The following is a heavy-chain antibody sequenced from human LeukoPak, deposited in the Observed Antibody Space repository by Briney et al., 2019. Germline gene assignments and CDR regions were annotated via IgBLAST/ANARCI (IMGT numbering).Heavy chain of an antibody. D-gene: IGHD3-10*01. J-gene: IGHJ5*02. V-gene: IGHV3-74*01. CDR2: INSDGSTT. Sequence: GGPLRLSCAVSGFTFTDNWMHWVRQVPGKGLVWVSRINSDGSTTGYADSVKGRFTISRDNAKNTLYLQMNSLRAEDTAVYYCARVPNYGSGSGFDPWGQGTLVTVSS. CDR1: GFTFTDNW. CDR3: ARVPNYGSGSGFDP.